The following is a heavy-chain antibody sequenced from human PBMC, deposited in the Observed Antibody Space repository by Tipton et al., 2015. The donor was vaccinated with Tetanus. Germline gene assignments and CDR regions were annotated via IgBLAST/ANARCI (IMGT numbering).Heavy chain of an antibody. J-gene: IGHJ6*02. CDR1: GGPISRGAYS. D-gene: IGHD5-24*01. V-gene: IGHV4-30-2*01. CDR2: IYDSGTT. CDR3: ARYNSFVYAMDG. Sequence: TLSLTCALSGGPISRGAYSWSWIRQPPGKGLEWIGYIYDSGTTYSNPSLKSRVTISVGGTKRQFSLNLTSVTAADTAVYYCARYNSFVYAMDGWGQGTTVTVSS.